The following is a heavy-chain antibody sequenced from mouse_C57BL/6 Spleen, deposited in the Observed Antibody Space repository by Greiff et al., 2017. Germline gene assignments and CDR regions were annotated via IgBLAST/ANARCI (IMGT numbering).Heavy chain of an antibody. D-gene: IGHD2-12*01. CDR2: ISYDGSN. CDR3: ARDHDGYYAMDY. V-gene: IGHV3-6*01. CDR1: GYSITSGYY. Sequence: EVHLVESGPGLVKPSQSLSLTCSVTGYSITSGYYWNWIRQFPGNKLEWMGYISYDGSNNYNPSLKNRISITRDTSKNQFFLKLNSVTTEDTATYYCARDHDGYYAMDYWGQGTSVTVSS. J-gene: IGHJ4*01.